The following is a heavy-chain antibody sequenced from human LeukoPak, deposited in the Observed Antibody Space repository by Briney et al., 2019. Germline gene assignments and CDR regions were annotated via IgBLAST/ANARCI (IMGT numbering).Heavy chain of an antibody. J-gene: IGHJ4*02. V-gene: IGHV4-39*01. CDR3: ARHLNGVRGVKSPGVDY. CDR2: IYYSGST. CDR1: GGSISSSSYC. D-gene: IGHD3-10*02. Sequence: SETLSLTCTASGGSISSSSYCWAWIRQPPGKGLEWLGSIYYSGSTYYNPSLKSRVTISVDTSKTQFSLKLSSVTAADTAVYYCARHLNGVRGVKSPGVDYWGQGTLVTVSS.